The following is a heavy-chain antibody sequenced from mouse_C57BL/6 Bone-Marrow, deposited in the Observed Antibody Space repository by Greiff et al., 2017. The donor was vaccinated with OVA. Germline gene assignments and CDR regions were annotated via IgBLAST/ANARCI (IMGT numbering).Heavy chain of an antibody. V-gene: IGHV10-1*01. CDR1: GYTFNTYA. J-gene: IGHJ1*01. CDR2: IRSKSNNNAK. CDR3: VLHGVFGYFAI. D-gene: IGHD1-2*01. Sequence: EVQLQESGAGLVQPKASVKISCTASGYTFNTYAMNWVRQAPGKGLEWIARIRSKSNNNAKYYTYTGKDKFTIFRDASESMLYLKMHNYKTDDSYFYSCVLHGVFGYFAIGGSGTRVPVSS.